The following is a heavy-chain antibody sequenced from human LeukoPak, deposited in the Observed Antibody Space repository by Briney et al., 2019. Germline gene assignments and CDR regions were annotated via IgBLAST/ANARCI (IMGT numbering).Heavy chain of an antibody. D-gene: IGHD3-22*01. CDR2: ISRRSTYI. CDR3: AKDWWSSGSHGAFDI. J-gene: IGHJ3*02. CDR1: GFTFSSYT. V-gene: IGHV3-21*01. Sequence: GGSLRLSCAASGFTFSSYTMNWVRQAPGKGLEWVSSISRRSTYIYYADSVKGRFTISRDNSKNTLYLQMNSLRAEDTAVYYCAKDWWSSGSHGAFDIWGQGTMVTVSS.